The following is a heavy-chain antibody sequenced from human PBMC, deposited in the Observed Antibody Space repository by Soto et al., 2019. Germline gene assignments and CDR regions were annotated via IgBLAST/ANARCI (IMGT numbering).Heavy chain of an antibody. D-gene: IGHD7-27*01. CDR1: GFTFSSYA. CDR3: AKGKLTGDHHGYFDY. J-gene: IGHJ4*02. Sequence: GGSLRLSCAASGFTFSSYAMSWVRQAPGKGLEWVSAISGSGGSTYYADSVKGRFTISRDNSKNTLYLQMNSLRADDTALYYCAKGKLTGDHHGYFDYWGQGTLVTVSS. V-gene: IGHV3-23*01. CDR2: ISGSGGST.